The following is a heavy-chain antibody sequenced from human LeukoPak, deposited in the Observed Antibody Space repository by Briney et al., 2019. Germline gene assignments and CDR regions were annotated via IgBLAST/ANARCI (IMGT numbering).Heavy chain of an antibody. CDR2: IRWDGANT. D-gene: IGHD2-15*01. CDR3: AKGVVVDDALDI. J-gene: IGHJ3*02. V-gene: IGHV3-43*01. Sequence: GGSLRLSCAASGFTFDDYTMHWVRQGPGKGLEWISLIRWDGANTYYADSVKGRFTISRDNSKNSVYLQMNRLTTEDTALYYCAKGVVVDDALDIWGQGTLVTVSS. CDR1: GFTFDDYT.